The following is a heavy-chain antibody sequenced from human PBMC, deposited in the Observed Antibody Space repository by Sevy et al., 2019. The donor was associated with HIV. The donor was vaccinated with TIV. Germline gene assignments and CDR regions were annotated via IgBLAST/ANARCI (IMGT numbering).Heavy chain of an antibody. J-gene: IGHJ5*02. CDR1: GFTFSSYA. CDR2: ISYDGSNK. CDR3: ARDPDVIAVAGREDWFDP. Sequence: ALRLSCAASGFTFSSYAMHWVRQAPGKGLEWVAVISYDGSNKYYADSVKGRFTISRDNSKNTLYLQMNSLRAEDTAVYYCARDPDVIAVAGREDWFDPWGQGTLVTVSS. V-gene: IGHV3-30-3*01. D-gene: IGHD6-19*01.